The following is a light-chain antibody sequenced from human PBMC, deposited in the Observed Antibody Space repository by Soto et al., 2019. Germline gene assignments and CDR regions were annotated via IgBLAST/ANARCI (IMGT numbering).Light chain of an antibody. CDR3: QQRHNWPIT. CDR1: QTIRGL. Sequence: EIVLTQSPAPLSLSPGERATLSCRTSQTIRGLLNWYQQRPGQSPGLLSFNTSNRATDIPARFSCSGPGTDFIPTISSLDPEEFRVYYCQQRHNWPITLGQGTRMHIK. J-gene: IGKJ5*01. V-gene: IGKV3-11*01. CDR2: NTS.